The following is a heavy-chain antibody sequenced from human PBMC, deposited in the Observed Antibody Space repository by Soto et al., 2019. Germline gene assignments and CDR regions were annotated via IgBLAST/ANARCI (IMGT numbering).Heavy chain of an antibody. J-gene: IGHJ4*02. CDR2: IYYSGDT. CDR3: ARLEMTDSLYFDY. CDR1: GGSVSSGSYY. V-gene: IGHV4-61*01. D-gene: IGHD2-21*02. Sequence: PSETLSLTCTVSGGSVSSGSYYWSWVRQTPGKGLEWIGYIYYSGDTNYNPSLKSRVTILVDTSKNQFSLKLSSVIAADTAVYYCARLEMTDSLYFDYWGQGTLVTVSS.